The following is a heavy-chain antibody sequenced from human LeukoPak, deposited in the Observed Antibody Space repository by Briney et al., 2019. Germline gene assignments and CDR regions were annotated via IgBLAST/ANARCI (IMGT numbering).Heavy chain of an antibody. CDR2: IWYDGSDK. CDR1: GFSFRTYS. D-gene: IGHD3-10*01. Sequence: GGSLRLSCAASGFSFRTYSMHWVRQAPGKGLEWVAIIWYDGSDKYFADSVKGRFTISRDNSKNTLYLQTNSLRAEDTAVYYCAKYYAARSRSFDFWGQGTLVTVSS. V-gene: IGHV3-33*06. J-gene: IGHJ4*02. CDR3: AKYYAARSRSFDF.